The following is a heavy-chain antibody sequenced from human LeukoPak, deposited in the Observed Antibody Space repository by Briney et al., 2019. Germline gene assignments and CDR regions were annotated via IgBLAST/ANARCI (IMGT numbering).Heavy chain of an antibody. V-gene: IGHV1-2*02. CDR2: INPNSGDT. J-gene: IGHJ5*02. CDR3: ARPNGAYYNWFDP. Sequence: GASVMVSCKASGYTFTDYYIHWVRQAPGQGLDWMGWINPNSGDTNYAQNFQDRVTLTRDTSISTAYMELTNLRSDDTAVYYCARPNGAYYNWFDPWGQGTLVTVSS. CDR1: GYTFTDYY. D-gene: IGHD2-8*01.